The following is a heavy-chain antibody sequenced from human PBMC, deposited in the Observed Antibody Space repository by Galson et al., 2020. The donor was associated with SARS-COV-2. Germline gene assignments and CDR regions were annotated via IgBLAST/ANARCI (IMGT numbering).Heavy chain of an antibody. J-gene: IGHJ4*02. CDR1: GFTFSSYA. Sequence: GGSLTLSCAVSGFTFSSYAMHWVRQAPGKGLEWVAVISYDGSNKYYADPVKGRFTISRDNSKNTLYLQMNSLRAEDTAVYYCARAKSGGYSYGYDYWGQGTLVTVSS. D-gene: IGHD5-18*01. CDR2: ISYDGSNK. V-gene: IGHV3-30*01. CDR3: ARAKSGGYSYGYDY.